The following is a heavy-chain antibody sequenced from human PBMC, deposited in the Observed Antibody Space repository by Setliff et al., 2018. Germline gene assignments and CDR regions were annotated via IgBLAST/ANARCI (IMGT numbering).Heavy chain of an antibody. Sequence: GSLRLSCAASGFTFSNCWVSWVRQAPGKGLEWVASISPESSERYYVDSVKGRFTISRDNARNSLSLQMNSLRTEDTALYYCFGAGTCSYWGQGTLVTVSS. J-gene: IGHJ4*02. V-gene: IGHV3-7*01. CDR1: GFTFSNCW. CDR2: ISPESSER. D-gene: IGHD3-10*01. CDR3: FGAGTCSY.